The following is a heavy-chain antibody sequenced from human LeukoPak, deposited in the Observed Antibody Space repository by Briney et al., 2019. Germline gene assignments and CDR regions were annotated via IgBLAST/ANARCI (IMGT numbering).Heavy chain of an antibody. J-gene: IGHJ4*02. D-gene: IGHD3-22*01. CDR2: IYYSGST. CDR1: GYSISSGYY. Sequence: SETLSLTCTVSGYSISSGYYWGWIRQPPGKGLEWIGYIYYSGSTNYNPSLKSRVTISVDTSKNQFSLKLSSVTAADTAVYYCARARGFSGYPDYWGQGTLVTVSS. CDR3: ARARGFSGYPDY. V-gene: IGHV4-61*01.